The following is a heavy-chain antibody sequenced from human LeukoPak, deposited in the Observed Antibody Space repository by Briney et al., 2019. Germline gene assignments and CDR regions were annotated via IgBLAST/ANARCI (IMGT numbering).Heavy chain of an antibody. D-gene: IGHD6-13*01. CDR2: ISYDGSNK. V-gene: IGHV3-30-3*01. CDR1: GFTFSSYA. Sequence: GGSLRLSCAASGFTFSSYAMHWVRQAPGKGLEWVAVISYDGSNKYYADSVKGRFTISRDNSKNTLYLQMNSLRAEDTAVYYCARDRSSPYSSSWYVNWFDPWGQGTLVTVSS. J-gene: IGHJ5*02. CDR3: ARDRSSPYSSSWYVNWFDP.